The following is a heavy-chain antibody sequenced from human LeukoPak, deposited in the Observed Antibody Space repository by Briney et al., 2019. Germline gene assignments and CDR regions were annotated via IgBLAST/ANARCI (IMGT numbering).Heavy chain of an antibody. CDR3: AKDLDSTGSRPPEYFQH. J-gene: IGHJ1*01. CDR1: GFTFSSYG. D-gene: IGHD3-22*01. V-gene: IGHV3-30*02. CDR2: IRYDGSNK. Sequence: GGSLRLSCAASGFTFSSYGMHWVRQAPGKGLEWVAFIRYDGSNKYYADSVKGRFTISRDNSRNTLYLQINSLRAEDTAVYYCAKDLDSTGSRPPEYFQHWGQGSLVTVSS.